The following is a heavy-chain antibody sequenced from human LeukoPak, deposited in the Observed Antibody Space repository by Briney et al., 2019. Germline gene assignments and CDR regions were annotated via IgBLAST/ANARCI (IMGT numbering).Heavy chain of an antibody. J-gene: IGHJ4*02. V-gene: IGHV3-30*18. CDR3: AKDLINYYDSGGPLDY. CDR1: GFTFSSYG. CDR2: ISYDGSNK. D-gene: IGHD3-22*01. Sequence: GGSLRLSCAASGFTFSSYGMHWVRQAPGKGLEWVAIISYDGSNKYYADSVKGRFTISRDNSKNTLYLQMNSLKPEDTAVYYCAKDLINYYDSGGPLDYWGQGTLVTVSS.